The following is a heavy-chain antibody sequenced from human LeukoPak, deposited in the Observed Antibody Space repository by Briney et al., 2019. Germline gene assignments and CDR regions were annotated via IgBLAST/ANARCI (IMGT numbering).Heavy chain of an antibody. CDR1: GFTVSTNY. J-gene: IGHJ4*02. CDR3: AREISGYDYGYFDY. CDR2: IYSGGST. V-gene: IGHV3-53*01. D-gene: IGHD5-12*01. Sequence: PGGSLRLSCAASGFTVSTNYMSWVRQAPGKGLEWVSVIYSGGSTYYADSVKGRFTISRDNSKNTLYLQMNSLRAEDTAVYYCAREISGYDYGYFDYWGQGTLVTVSS.